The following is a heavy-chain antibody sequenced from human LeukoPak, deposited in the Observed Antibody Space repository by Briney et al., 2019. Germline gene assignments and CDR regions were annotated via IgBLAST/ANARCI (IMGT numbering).Heavy chain of an antibody. V-gene: IGHV3-30-3*01. CDR1: GFTFSSYA. D-gene: IGHD3-22*01. Sequence: GGSLRLSCAASGFTFSSYAMHWVRQAPGKGLEWVAVISYDGSNKYYADSVKGRFTISRDNSKNTLYLQMNSLRAEDPAVYYCAKDEYYDSSGYYYVVSFDSWGQGTLVTVSS. CDR2: ISYDGSNK. J-gene: IGHJ4*02. CDR3: AKDEYYDSSGYYYVVSFDS.